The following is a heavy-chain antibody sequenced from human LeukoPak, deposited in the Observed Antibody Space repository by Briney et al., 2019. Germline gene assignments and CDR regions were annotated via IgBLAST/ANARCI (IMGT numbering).Heavy chain of an antibody. J-gene: IGHJ3*02. Sequence: GGSLRLSCAASGFTFDDYAMHWVRQAPGKGLEWVSSISSSSSYIYYADSVKGRFTISRDNAKNSLYLQMNSLRAEDTAVYYCARVHSGSYYEDAFDIWGQGTMVTVSS. D-gene: IGHD1-26*01. CDR1: GFTFDDYA. CDR3: ARVHSGSYYEDAFDI. CDR2: ISSSSSYI. V-gene: IGHV3-21*01.